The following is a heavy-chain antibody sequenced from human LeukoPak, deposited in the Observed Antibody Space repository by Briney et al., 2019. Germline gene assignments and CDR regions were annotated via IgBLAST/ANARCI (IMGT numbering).Heavy chain of an antibody. CDR1: GGSISSYY. CDR3: ARTYYDILTGYYTFDY. D-gene: IGHD3-9*01. Sequence: PSETLSLTCTVSGGSISSYYWSWIRQPPGKGLEWIGYIYCSGSTNYNPSLKSRVTISVDTSKNQFSLKLSSVTAADTAVYYCARTYYDILTGYYTFDYWGQGTLVTVSS. J-gene: IGHJ4*02. CDR2: IYCSGST. V-gene: IGHV4-59*08.